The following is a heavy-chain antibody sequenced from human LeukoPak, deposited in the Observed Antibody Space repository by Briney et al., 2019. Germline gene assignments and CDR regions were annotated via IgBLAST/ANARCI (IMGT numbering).Heavy chain of an antibody. CDR1: GGSISSYY. D-gene: IGHD1-26*01. CDR2: IYYSGSI. CDR3: ARSSSGSPMHY. J-gene: IGHJ4*02. Sequence: SETLSLTCTVSGGSISSYYWSWIRQPPGKGLEWIGHIYYSGSINYNPSLKSRVTISVDTSKNQFSLKLSSVTATDTAMYYCARSSSGSPMHYWGQGTLVTVSS. V-gene: IGHV4-59*01.